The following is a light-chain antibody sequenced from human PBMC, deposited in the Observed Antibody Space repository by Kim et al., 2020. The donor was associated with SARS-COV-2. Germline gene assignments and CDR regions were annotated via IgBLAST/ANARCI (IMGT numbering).Light chain of an antibody. CDR2: LSSDGSH. V-gene: IGLV4-69*01. CDR1: SGHSSYA. J-gene: IGLJ2*01. CDR3: QTWGTGIVV. Sequence: SVKLTCTLSSGHSSYAIEWHQQQQEKGPRYLMKLSSDGSHSKGDGIPDRFSGSSSGAERYLTISSLQSEDEADYYCQTWGTGIVVFGGGTQLTVL.